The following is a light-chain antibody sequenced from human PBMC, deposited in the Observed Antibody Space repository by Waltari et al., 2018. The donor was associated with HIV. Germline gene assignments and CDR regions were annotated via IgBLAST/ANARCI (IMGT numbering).Light chain of an antibody. CDR1: GSNIGSNY. CDR3: AVWDSSLRSGRV. V-gene: IGLV1-51*01. Sequence: QSVLTQPPSLSAAPGQRVTISCSGSGSNIGSNYVSWYQQVPGTAPNVLIYDNDKRPSGIPDRFSGSTSGTSATLAITGLQSGDEADYYCAVWDSSLRSGRVFGGGTKLTVL. CDR2: DND. J-gene: IGLJ3*02.